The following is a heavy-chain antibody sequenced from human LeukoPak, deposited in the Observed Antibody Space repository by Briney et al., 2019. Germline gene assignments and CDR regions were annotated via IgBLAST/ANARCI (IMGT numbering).Heavy chain of an antibody. V-gene: IGHV3-48*02. J-gene: IGHJ4*02. D-gene: IGHD6-13*01. CDR1: GFTFSDYS. CDR3: ARDVEACSSSCWSVFDY. Sequence: GGSLRLSCAVSGFTFSDYSMNCVRQVPGKGLEWISYISSSSTSIYYADSVRGRFTISRDNAKNSLYLQMNSLRDEDTAVYYCARDVEACSSSCWSVFDYWGQGILVTVSS. CDR2: ISSSSTSI.